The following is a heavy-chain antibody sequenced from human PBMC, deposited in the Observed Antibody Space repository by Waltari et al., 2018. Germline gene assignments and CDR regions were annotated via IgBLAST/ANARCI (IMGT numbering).Heavy chain of an antibody. CDR3: AKDPVGVRGMRTFDS. Sequence: EEQLLQSGGKLVQPGGSLRLSCAASGFTFSSYTMGWVRQAPGKGVSGVPRMKKNEGETNYAESVKGRFTISRDNSQNTLFLQLSSLRADDTATYYCAKDPVGVRGMRTFDSWGQGTLVTVAS. J-gene: IGHJ4*02. CDR1: GFTFSSYT. D-gene: IGHD3-10*01. V-gene: IGHV3-23*01. CDR2: MKKNEGET.